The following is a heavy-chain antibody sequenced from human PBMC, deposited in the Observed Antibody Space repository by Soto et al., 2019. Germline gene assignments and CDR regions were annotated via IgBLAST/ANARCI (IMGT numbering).Heavy chain of an antibody. CDR1: GVSITSGAYY. V-gene: IGHV4-31*03. Sequence: SETLSLTCTLSGVSITSGAYYWTWVRQHPGKGLEWIGYIYYNGNTYFSPSLKSRLTISIDTSKNQFSLKLSSVTAADTAMYYCARARLRAVYAFDFWGQGTMVSVSS. D-gene: IGHD4-17*01. CDR2: IYYNGNT. CDR3: ARARLRAVYAFDF. J-gene: IGHJ3*01.